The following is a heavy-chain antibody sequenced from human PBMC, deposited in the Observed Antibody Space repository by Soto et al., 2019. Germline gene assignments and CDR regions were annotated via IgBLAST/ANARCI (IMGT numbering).Heavy chain of an antibody. D-gene: IGHD2-8*01. CDR3: ARTNGAYSNYFDY. V-gene: IGHV3-21*01. CDR1: QISFSSYW. Sequence: EEQLVESGGGLVQPGGSLKLSCVVSQISFSSYWMTWVRQAPGKGLEWVSSIGGSSGHIYYADSLKGRFTISRDNAKNSLYLQMNSLRVEDTAVYYCARTNGAYSNYFDYWGQGTLVTVSS. J-gene: IGHJ4*02. CDR2: IGGSSGHI.